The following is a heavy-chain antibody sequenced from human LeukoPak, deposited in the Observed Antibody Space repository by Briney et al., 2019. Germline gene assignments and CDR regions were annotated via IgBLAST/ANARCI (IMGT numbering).Heavy chain of an antibody. V-gene: IGHV1-18*01. J-gene: IGHJ6*03. D-gene: IGHD6-19*01. CDR3: ARDIAVAGREDYYYYYMDV. Sequence: ASVKVSCKASGYTFTSYGISWVRQAPGQGLEWMGWISAYNGNTNYAQKLQGRVTMTTDTSTSTAYMELRSLRSDDTAVYYCARDIAVAGREDYYYYYMDVWGKGTTVTVPS. CDR1: GYTFTSYG. CDR2: ISAYNGNT.